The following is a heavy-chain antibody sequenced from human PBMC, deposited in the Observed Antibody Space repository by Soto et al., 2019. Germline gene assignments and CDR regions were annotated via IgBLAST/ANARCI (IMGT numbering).Heavy chain of an antibody. J-gene: IGHJ4*02. CDR3: ARDDGVAAAGTYFDY. CDR1: GFTFSSYA. CDR2: ISSNGGST. V-gene: IGHV3-64*01. Sequence: GGSLRLSCAASGFTFSSYAMHWVRQAPGKGLEYVSAISSNGGSTYYANSVKGRFTISRDNSKNTLYLQMGSLRAEDMAVYYCARDDGVAAAGTYFDYWGQGTLVTVSS. D-gene: IGHD6-13*01.